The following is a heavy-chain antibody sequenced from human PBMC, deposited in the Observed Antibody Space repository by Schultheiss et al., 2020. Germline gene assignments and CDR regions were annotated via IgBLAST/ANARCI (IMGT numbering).Heavy chain of an antibody. CDR1: GGSISSSSYY. CDR3: ASVQLWSLGGFDY. CDR2: IYYSGST. D-gene: IGHD5-18*01. J-gene: IGHJ4*02. Sequence: SQTLSLTCTVSGGSISSSSYYWGWIRQPPGKGLEWIGSIYYSGSTYYNPSLKSRVTISVDKSKNQFSLKLSSVTAADTAVYYCASVQLWSLGGFDYWGQGTLVTVSS. V-gene: IGHV4-39*07.